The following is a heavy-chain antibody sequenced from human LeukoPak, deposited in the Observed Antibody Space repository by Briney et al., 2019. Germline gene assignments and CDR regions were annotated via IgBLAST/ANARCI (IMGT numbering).Heavy chain of an antibody. Sequence: PSETLSLTCTVSGGSISSSSYYWGWIRQPPGKGLEWMGSIYYSGSTYYNPSLKSRVTISVDTSKNQFSLKLCSVTAADTAVYYCARPQGIEGSTRLAFDIWGQGTMVTVSS. D-gene: IGHD1-26*01. V-gene: IGHV4-39*01. CDR1: GGSISSSSYY. CDR3: ARPQGIEGSTRLAFDI. J-gene: IGHJ3*02. CDR2: IYYSGST.